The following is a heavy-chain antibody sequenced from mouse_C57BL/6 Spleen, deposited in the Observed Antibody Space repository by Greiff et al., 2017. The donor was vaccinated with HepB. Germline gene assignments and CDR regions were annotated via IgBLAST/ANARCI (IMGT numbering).Heavy chain of an antibody. CDR2: ISYDGSN. V-gene: IGHV3-6*01. Sequence: EVKLQESGPGLVKPSQSLSLTCSVTGYSITSGYYWNWIRQFPGNKLEWMGYISYDGSNNYNPSLNNRISITRDTSKNQFFLKLNSVTTEDTATYYCASVGYPFAYWGQGTLVTVSA. J-gene: IGHJ3*01. CDR1: GYSITSGYY. D-gene: IGHD2-2*01. CDR3: ASVGYPFAY.